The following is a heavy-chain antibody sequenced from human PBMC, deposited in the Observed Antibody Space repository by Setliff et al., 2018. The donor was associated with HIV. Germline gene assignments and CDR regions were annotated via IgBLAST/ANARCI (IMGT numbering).Heavy chain of an antibody. J-gene: IGHJ4*02. CDR3: AKYGGHGALEGDYFDY. CDR1: GFTFDDYA. Sequence: PGGSLRLSCAASGFTFDDYAMHWVRQAPGKGLEWVSGISWNSGSIGYADSVKGRFTISRDNAKNSLYLQMNSLRAEDTALYYCAKYGGHGALEGDYFDYWGQGTLVTVSS. D-gene: IGHD4-17*01. CDR2: ISWNSGSI. V-gene: IGHV3-9*01.